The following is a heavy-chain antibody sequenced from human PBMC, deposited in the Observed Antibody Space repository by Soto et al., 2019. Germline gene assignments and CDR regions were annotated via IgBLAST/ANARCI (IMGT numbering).Heavy chain of an antibody. CDR3: ACSSSHDY. CDR2: ISSSGSTI. J-gene: IGHJ4*02. Sequence: GGSLRLSCAASGFTFSTYEMNWVRQAPGKGLEWVSYISSSGSTIYYADFVKGRFTISRDNAKNSLYLQMNSLRAEDTAVYYCACSSSHDYWGQGTLVTVPQ. D-gene: IGHD6-13*01. CDR1: GFTFSTYE. V-gene: IGHV3-48*03.